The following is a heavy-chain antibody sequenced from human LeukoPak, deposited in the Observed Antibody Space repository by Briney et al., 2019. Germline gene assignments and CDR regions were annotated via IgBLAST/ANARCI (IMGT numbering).Heavy chain of an antibody. V-gene: IGHV4-39*01. Sequence: PSETLSLTCTVSGGSISSSSYFWGWIRQPPGKGLEWTGSIFYSGSTYYNPYINSRVNISIDTSKSQYSLRLSSVTAADTAVYYCARQMNTVTADYWGQGTLVTVSS. CDR1: GGSISSSSYF. CDR2: IFYSGST. D-gene: IGHD4-17*01. J-gene: IGHJ4*02. CDR3: ARQMNTVTADY.